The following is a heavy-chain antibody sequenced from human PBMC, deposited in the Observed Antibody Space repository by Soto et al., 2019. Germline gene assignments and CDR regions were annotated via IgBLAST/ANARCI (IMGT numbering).Heavy chain of an antibody. CDR1: VYSITAGGYY. J-gene: IGHJ5*02. D-gene: IGHD6-19*01. CDR2: FYSSGSI. Sequence: XETLSLTCFFSVYSITAGGYYWSWIRHHPGKGLEWIGSFYSSGSIIYNPSLRSRVSISGDTSSNQFSMSLNSVTAADTARYYCARMYSSGYGWFQPWGQGTLVNVSS. V-gene: IGHV4-39*07. CDR3: ARMYSSGYGWFQP.